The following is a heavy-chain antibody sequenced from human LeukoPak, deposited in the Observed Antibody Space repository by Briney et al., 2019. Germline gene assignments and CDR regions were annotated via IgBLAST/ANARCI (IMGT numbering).Heavy chain of an antibody. CDR1: GFTVSNYD. J-gene: IGHJ4*02. CDR2: ISSDQTNK. CDR3: AKGLRIAAAIDY. V-gene: IGHV3-30-3*02. Sequence: PGVSLRLSCVASGFTVSNYDMHWVRQAPGKGLEWVGIISSDQTNKNYADSVKGRFTISRDNSKNTLYLQMNSLRAEDTAVYYCAKGLRIAAAIDYWGQGTLVTVSS. D-gene: IGHD6-13*01.